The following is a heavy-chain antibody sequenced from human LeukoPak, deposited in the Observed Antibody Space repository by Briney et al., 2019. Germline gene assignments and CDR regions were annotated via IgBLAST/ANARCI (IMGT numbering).Heavy chain of an antibody. D-gene: IGHD4/OR15-4a*01. CDR2: IYYSGST. CDR3: AREVSDYGGNWFDP. CDR1: GPPINSYH. V-gene: IGHV4-59*01. Sequence: SETLSLTCKVSGPPINSYHWNWIRQPPGKGLEWIGHIYYSGSTNYNPSLKSQVTISIDTSKNQFSLKLNSVTAADTAVYYCAREVSDYGGNWFDPWGQGTLVTVSS. J-gene: IGHJ5*02.